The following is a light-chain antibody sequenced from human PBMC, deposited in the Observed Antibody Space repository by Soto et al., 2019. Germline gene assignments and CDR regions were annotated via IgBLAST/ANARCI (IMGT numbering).Light chain of an antibody. V-gene: IGKV3-15*01. CDR2: HAS. CDR1: QSVSNN. CDR3: QQYNKWPLT. J-gene: IGKJ4*01. Sequence: EIVMTQSPATLSVSPGGRATLSCRASQSVSNNLAWYRQKPGQAPRLLIYHASTRATGIPARFSGSGSGTEFTITISSLQSEDCAFYYCQQYNKWPLTCGGGTKVEIK.